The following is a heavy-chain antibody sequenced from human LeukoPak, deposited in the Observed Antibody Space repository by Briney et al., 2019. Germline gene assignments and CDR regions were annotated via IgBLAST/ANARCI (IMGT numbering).Heavy chain of an antibody. CDR3: ARRGGYCSGGSCTALDP. CDR2: IYPGDSDT. J-gene: IGHJ5*02. V-gene: IGHV5-51*01. D-gene: IGHD2-15*01. Sequence: GESLKISCKGSGYSFTSYWIGWVRQVPGKGLEWMGIIYPGDSDTRYSPSFQGQVTISADKSISTAYLQWSSLKASDTAMYYCARRGGYCSGGSCTALDPWGQGTLVTVSS. CDR1: GYSFTSYW.